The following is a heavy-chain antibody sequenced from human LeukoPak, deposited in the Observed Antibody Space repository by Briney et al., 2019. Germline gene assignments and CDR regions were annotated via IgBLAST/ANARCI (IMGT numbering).Heavy chain of an antibody. CDR3: AKGTYYDFWSGSAWFDP. J-gene: IGHJ5*02. Sequence: GGSLRLSCAASGFTFSSYGMHWVRQAPGKGLEWVAAIWDDGSNKYYADSVKGRFTISRYNSKNTLSLQMTSLRAEDTAVYYCAKGTYYDFWSGSAWFDPWGQGTLVTVSS. D-gene: IGHD3-3*01. CDR2: IWDDGSNK. V-gene: IGHV3-33*06. CDR1: GFTFSSYG.